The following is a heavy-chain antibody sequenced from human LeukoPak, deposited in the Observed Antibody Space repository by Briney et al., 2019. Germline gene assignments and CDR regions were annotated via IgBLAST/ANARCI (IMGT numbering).Heavy chain of an antibody. CDR2: IYYTGST. D-gene: IGHD5-24*01. Sequence: SETLSLTCTVSGGSLSSYYWTWIRQPPGKGLEWIGYIYYTGSTSYNPSLKSRVTISVQTSKNQFSLKLSSVTAADTAVYYCARGLVRWRPWGAFDIWGQGTMVTVSS. CDR3: ARGLVRWRPWGAFDI. CDR1: GGSLSSYY. J-gene: IGHJ3*02. V-gene: IGHV4-59*12.